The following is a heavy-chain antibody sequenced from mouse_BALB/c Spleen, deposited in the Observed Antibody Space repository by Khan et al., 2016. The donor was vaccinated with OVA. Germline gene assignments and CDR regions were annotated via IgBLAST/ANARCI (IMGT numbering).Heavy chain of an antibody. J-gene: IGHJ3*01. D-gene: IGHD4-1*01. CDR1: GFTFSSYS. V-gene: IGHV5-6*01. CDR2: ISSGGDYT. Sequence: EVQLVESGGDLVKPGGSLKLSCAASGFTFSSYSMSWVRQTPDKRLEWVATISSGGDYTYYPDSVKGRFTISRDNAKNTLYLQMSSLKSEDTAMYYCASHLTGSFAYWGQGTLATVSA. CDR3: ASHLTGSFAY.